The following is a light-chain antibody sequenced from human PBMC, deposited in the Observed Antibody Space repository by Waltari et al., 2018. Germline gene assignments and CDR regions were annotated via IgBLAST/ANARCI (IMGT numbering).Light chain of an antibody. CDR3: QQSYSLPFT. V-gene: IGKV1-39*01. CDR1: QSISFS. Sequence: DIHMTQSPSSLSASIGGSVTITCRASQSISFSLNWNQQVPGKAPKLLIFASSCSQIDVPSRFTGSGSGTDFPLTITGLQPEDFATYFCQQSYSLPFTFGPGTRVDVK. J-gene: IGKJ3*01. CDR2: ASS.